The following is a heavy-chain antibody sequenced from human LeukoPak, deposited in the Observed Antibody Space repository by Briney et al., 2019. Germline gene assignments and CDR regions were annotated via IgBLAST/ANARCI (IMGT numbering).Heavy chain of an antibody. V-gene: IGHV4-4*02. CDR1: GGSISSSNW. CDR3: ARNRYYYGSGNYGVPNWFDP. D-gene: IGHD3-10*01. Sequence: SGTLSLTCAVSGGSISSSNWWSWVRQPPGKGLEWIGEIYHSGSTNYNPSLESRVTISVDKSKNQFSLKLSSVTAADTAMYYCARNRYYYGSGNYGVPNWFDPWGQGTLVTVSS. J-gene: IGHJ5*02. CDR2: IYHSGST.